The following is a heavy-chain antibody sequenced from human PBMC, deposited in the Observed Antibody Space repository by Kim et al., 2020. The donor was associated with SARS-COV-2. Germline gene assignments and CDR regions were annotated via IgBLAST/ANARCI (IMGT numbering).Heavy chain of an antibody. V-gene: IGHV4-39*07. CDR2: IYYSGST. CDR3: ARDGGIAAGSGGWFDP. Sequence: SETLSLTCTVSGGSISSSSYYWGWIRQPPGKGLEWIGSIYYSGSTYYNPSLKSRVTISVDTSKNQFSLKLSSVTAADTAVYYCARDGGIAAGSGGWFDPWGQGTLVTVSS. CDR1: GGSISSSSYY. D-gene: IGHD6-13*01. J-gene: IGHJ5*02.